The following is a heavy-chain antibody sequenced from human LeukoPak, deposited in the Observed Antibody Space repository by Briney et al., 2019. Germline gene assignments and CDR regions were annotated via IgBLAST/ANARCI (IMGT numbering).Heavy chain of an antibody. D-gene: IGHD2/OR15-2a*01. J-gene: IGHJ4*02. CDR2: IKPDASDT. CDR1: GFTFTNYW. V-gene: IGHV3-7*01. CDR3: ARDNIRKDDY. Sequence: GGSLRLSCAASGFTFTNYWMSWVRQAPGKGLEWVASIKPDASDTFYVDSVKGRFTISRDNAKNSLYLQMNSLRAEDTAVYYCARDNIRKDDYWGQGTLVTVSS.